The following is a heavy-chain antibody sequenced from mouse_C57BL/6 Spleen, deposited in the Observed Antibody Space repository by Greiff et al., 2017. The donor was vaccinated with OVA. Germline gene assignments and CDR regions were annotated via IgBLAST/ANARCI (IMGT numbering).Heavy chain of an antibody. D-gene: IGHD1-1*01. V-gene: IGHV5-9-1*02. CDR3: TSYGSPSYYAMDY. Sequence: EVQLVESGEGLVKPGGSLKLSCAASGFTFSSYAMSWVRQTPEKRLEWVAYISRGGDYIYSAATVKGRFTISRDNARNTLYLQMSSLKSEDTAMDYCTSYGSPSYYAMDYWGQGPSVTVSS. J-gene: IGHJ4*01. CDR2: ISRGGDYI. CDR1: GFTFSSYA.